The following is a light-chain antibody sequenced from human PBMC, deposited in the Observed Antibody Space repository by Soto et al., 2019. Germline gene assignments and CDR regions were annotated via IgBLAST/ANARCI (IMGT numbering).Light chain of an antibody. J-gene: IGKJ1*01. CDR2: DIS. V-gene: IGKV1-39*01. Sequence: DIQMTQSPFSLSASVGDRVTITCRASQSVINYLHRYQQKPGKAPNLLIYDISTLQSGVPSRFSGSGSGTDFTLTISSLQHEDFATYYCQQSYYNPTFGQGTKV. CDR3: QQSYYNPT. CDR1: QSVINY.